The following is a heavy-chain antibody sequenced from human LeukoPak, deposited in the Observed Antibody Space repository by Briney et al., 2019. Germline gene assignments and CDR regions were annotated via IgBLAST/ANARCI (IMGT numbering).Heavy chain of an antibody. D-gene: IGHD3-22*01. Sequence: PSETLSLTCTVSGDSVSSTGYYWGWIRQPPGKGLEWIGTIYYSGSTYYNPSLKSRVTMSEDTSRNQFSLRLSSVNAADTAVYYCAKAGARYSHSSDLYAFDVWGQGTMVTVSS. CDR2: IYYSGST. CDR3: AKAGARYSHSSDLYAFDV. V-gene: IGHV4-39*01. CDR1: GDSVSSTGYY. J-gene: IGHJ3*01.